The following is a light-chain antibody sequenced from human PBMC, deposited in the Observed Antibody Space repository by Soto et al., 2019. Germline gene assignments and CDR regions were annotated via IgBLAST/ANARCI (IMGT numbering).Light chain of an antibody. J-gene: IGKJ2*01. Sequence: DIQVTQSPSTLSASVGDRVSITCRASQIISPWLAWYQQKPGKAPKLLIYKTSTLQRGVPSRFSGGGYGTEFTLTISSLQPDDFATYYCQQYNNYPHTFGRGTKLEIK. CDR1: QIISPW. V-gene: IGKV1-5*03. CDR2: KTS. CDR3: QQYNNYPHT.